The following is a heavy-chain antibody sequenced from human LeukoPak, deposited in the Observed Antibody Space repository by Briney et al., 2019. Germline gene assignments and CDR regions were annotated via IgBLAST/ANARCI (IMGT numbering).Heavy chain of an antibody. J-gene: IGHJ4*02. CDR3: ARDVGAQQWLVRSPRWGFEY. V-gene: IGHV1-2*02. Sequence: GSVKVSCEASGYTLTGYYMHWVRHAPGEGREWMGWIKPNSGGKNYAQKFQGRVTRTRHTPNSTAYMELSRLRSDDTAVYYGARDVGAQQWLVRSPRWGFEYWGQGTLVTVSS. CDR1: GYTLTGYY. D-gene: IGHD6-19*01. CDR2: IKPNSGGK.